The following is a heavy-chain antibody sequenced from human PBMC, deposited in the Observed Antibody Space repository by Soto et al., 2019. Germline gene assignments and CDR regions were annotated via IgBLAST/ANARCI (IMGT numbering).Heavy chain of an antibody. Sequence: QITLKESGPTLVKPTQTLTLTCTVSGFSVATNGVAVGWIRQPPGKAVEWLALIYGDDDRRYSPSLEARLTIIKDTSRNQVVLTMTDMDPLDTGTYFCPKQKQTGYRLFDYWGRGSQVTVSS. CDR3: PKQKQTGYRLFDY. CDR2: IYGDDDR. CDR1: GFSVATNGVA. D-gene: IGHD5-12*01. V-gene: IGHV2-5*02. J-gene: IGHJ4*02.